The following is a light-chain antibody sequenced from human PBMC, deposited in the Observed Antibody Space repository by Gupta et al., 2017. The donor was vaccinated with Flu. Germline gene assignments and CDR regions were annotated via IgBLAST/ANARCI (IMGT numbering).Light chain of an antibody. CDR2: AAS. V-gene: IGKV1-39*01. CDR3: QHSDSTPIT. J-gene: IGKJ4*01. CDR1: QSISSY. Sequence: DTHMTQSPSSLSASVGDRVTITCRASQSISSYLNWYQQKPGKAPKLLIYAASSLQSGVPSRFSGSGSGTDFTLTISRLQPEDFATYYCQHSDSTPITFGRGTKLEIK.